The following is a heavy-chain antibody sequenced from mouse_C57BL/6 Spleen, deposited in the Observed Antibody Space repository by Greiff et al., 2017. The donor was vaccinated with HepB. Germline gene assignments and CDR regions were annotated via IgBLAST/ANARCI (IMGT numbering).Heavy chain of an antibody. V-gene: IGHV1-82*01. CDR3: ARADYSNFYFDY. CDR2: IYPGDGDT. Sequence: QVQLQQSGPELVKPGASVKISCKASGYAFSSSWMNWVKQRPGKGLEWIGRIYPGDGDTNYNGKFKGKATLTADKSSSTAYMQLSSLTSEDSAVYFCARADYSNFYFDYGGQGTTLTVSS. D-gene: IGHD2-5*01. J-gene: IGHJ2*01. CDR1: GYAFSSSW.